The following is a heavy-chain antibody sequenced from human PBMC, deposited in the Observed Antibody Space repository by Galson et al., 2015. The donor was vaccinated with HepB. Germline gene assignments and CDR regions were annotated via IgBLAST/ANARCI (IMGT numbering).Heavy chain of an antibody. Sequence: SVKVSCKASGFTFTSSAMQWVRQARGQRLEWIGWIVVGSGNTNYAQKFQERVTITRDMSTSTAYMELSSLRSEDTAVYYCAADGGGRELDDAFDIWGQGTMVTVSS. J-gene: IGHJ3*02. D-gene: IGHD1-26*01. CDR3: AADGGGRELDDAFDI. CDR2: IVVGSGNT. V-gene: IGHV1-58*02. CDR1: GFTFTSSA.